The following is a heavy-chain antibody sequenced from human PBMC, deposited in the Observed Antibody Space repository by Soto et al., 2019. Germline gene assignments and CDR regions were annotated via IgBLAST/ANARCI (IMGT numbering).Heavy chain of an antibody. D-gene: IGHD3-3*01. CDR2: IYYSGST. V-gene: IGHV4-31*03. CDR3: ARVEARITIFGVVILAFDI. CDR1: GGSISSGGYY. Sequence: QVQLQESGPGLVKPSQTLSLTCTVSGGSISSGGYYWSWIRQHPGKGLEWIGYIYYSGSTYNNPSLKSRVTISVDTSKNQFSLKLSSVTAADTAVYYCARVEARITIFGVVILAFDIWGQETMVTVSS. J-gene: IGHJ3*02.